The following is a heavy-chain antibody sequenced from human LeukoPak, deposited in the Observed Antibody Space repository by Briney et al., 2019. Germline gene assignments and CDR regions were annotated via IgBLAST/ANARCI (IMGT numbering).Heavy chain of an antibody. V-gene: IGHV3-66*01. CDR1: GFTVSSNY. Sequence: GGSLGLSCAASGFTVSSNYMSWVRQARGKGLEWGSVIYSGGSTYYQDSVKGRFTISRDNSKNPLYLQMDSLRAEDTAVYYCARDPGITMVRGVINGRVWGQGTTVTVSS. J-gene: IGHJ6*02. D-gene: IGHD3-10*01. CDR3: ARDPGITMVRGVINGRV. CDR2: IYSGGST.